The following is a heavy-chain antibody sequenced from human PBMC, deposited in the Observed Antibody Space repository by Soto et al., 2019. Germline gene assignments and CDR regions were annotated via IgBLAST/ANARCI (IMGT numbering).Heavy chain of an antibody. D-gene: IGHD3-9*01. V-gene: IGHV4-31*03. Sequence: TSETLSLTCTVSGGSISSGGYYWSWIRQHPGKGLEWIGYIYYSGSTYYNPSLKSRVTISVDTSKNQFSLKLSSVTAADTAVYYCARANYDILTGYVNWFDPWGQGTLVTVSS. J-gene: IGHJ5*02. CDR3: ARANYDILTGYVNWFDP. CDR2: IYYSGST. CDR1: GGSISSGGYY.